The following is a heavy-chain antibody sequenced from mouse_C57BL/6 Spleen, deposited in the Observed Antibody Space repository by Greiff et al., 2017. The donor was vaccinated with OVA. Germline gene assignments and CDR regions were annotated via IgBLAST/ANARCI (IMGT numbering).Heavy chain of an antibody. J-gene: IGHJ1*03. D-gene: IGHD1-1*01. CDR3: ARHEAYGGYFDV. V-gene: IGHV1-62-2*01. CDR2: FYPGSGSI. Sequence: VQLQQSGAELVQPGASVKLSCKASGYTFTEYTIHWVKQRSGQGLEWIGWFYPGSGSIKYNETFKDKATLTADKSSSTVYMELSRLTSEDSAGYCCARHEAYGGYFDVWGTGTTVTVSS. CDR1: GYTFTEYT.